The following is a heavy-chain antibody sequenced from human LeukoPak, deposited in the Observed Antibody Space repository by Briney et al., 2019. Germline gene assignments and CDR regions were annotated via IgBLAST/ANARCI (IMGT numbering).Heavy chain of an antibody. Sequence: PSETLSLTCAVYGGSFSGYYWSWIRQPPGKGLEWIGEINHSGSTNYNPSLKSRVTISVDTSKNQFSLKLSSVTAADTAVYYCARGVAKPGGYYYGELYYYYYMDVWGKGTTVTVSS. J-gene: IGHJ6*03. CDR3: ARGVAKPGGYYYGELYYYYYMDV. CDR2: INHSGST. D-gene: IGHD3-22*01. CDR1: GGSFSGYY. V-gene: IGHV4-34*01.